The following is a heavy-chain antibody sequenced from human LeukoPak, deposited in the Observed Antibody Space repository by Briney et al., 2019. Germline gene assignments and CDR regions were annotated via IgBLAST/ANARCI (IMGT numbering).Heavy chain of an antibody. D-gene: IGHD2-15*01. V-gene: IGHV1-46*01. CDR2: INPSGGNT. Sequence: ASVEVSCKASGYTFTSYYMHWVRQAPGQGLEWMGIINPSGGNTSYAQKFQGRVTMTRDTSTSTVYMELRSLRSDDTAVYYCARSEMTELQPIDYWGQGTLVTVSS. J-gene: IGHJ4*02. CDR3: ARSEMTELQPIDY. CDR1: GYTFTSYY.